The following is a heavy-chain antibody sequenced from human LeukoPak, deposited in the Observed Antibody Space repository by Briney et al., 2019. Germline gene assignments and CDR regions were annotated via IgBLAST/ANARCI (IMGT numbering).Heavy chain of an antibody. CDR3: AKDMSGSGFDY. J-gene: IGHJ4*01. V-gene: IGHV3-9*01. CDR1: GFTFDDYA. D-gene: IGHD2-15*01. CDR2: ISWNSGSI. Sequence: GGSLRLSCAASGFTFDDYAMHWVRQAPGKGLGWVSGISWNSGSIGYADSVKGRFTISRDNAKNSLYLQMNSLRAEDTALYYCAKDMSGSGFDYWGQGTLVTVSS.